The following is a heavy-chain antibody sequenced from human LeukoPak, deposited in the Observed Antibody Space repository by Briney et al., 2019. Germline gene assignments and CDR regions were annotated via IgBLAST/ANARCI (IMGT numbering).Heavy chain of an antibody. CDR2: ISSSSSYI. CDR3: ARDLYSSSWPNWFDP. J-gene: IGHJ5*02. D-gene: IGHD6-13*01. V-gene: IGHV3-21*01. CDR1: GFTFSTYS. Sequence: GGSLRLSCVDSGFTFSTYSMNWVRQAPGKGLEWVSSISSSSSYIYYGDSVKGRFTISRDNAKNSLYLQMNSLRAEDTAVYYCARDLYSSSWPNWFDPWGQGTLVTVSS.